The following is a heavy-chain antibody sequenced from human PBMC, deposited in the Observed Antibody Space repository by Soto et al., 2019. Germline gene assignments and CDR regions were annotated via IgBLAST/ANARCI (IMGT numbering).Heavy chain of an antibody. CDR1: TGSITSGDYF. Sequence: QLLESGPGLVKPSETLSLTCTVSTGSITSGDYFWGWIRQPPGKGLEFIGSIHSSGGTYYSPSLKSRVSISMDKSKNQISLKLTSVTAEDTAVYFCASVVVGASRQTGSDHWGQGTLVTVS. V-gene: IGHV4-39*01. CDR2: IHSSGGT. D-gene: IGHD2-15*01. CDR3: ASVVVGASRQTGSDH. J-gene: IGHJ4*02.